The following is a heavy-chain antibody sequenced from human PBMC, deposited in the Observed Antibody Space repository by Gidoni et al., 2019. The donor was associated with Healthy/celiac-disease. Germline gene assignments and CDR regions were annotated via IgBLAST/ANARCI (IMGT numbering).Heavy chain of an antibody. CDR1: GYTHTELS. J-gene: IGHJ5*02. V-gene: IGHV1-24*01. CDR3: ATDLGIAAAGVDP. CDR2: FDPEYGET. Sequence: QVQLVQSGAEVNKPGASGKVSCKVSGYTHTELSMHRVRQAPGKGLEGMGGFDPEYGETIYAQKFQGRVTMTEDTSTDTAYMELSSLRSEDTAVYYCATDLGIAAAGVDPWCQGTLVTVSS. D-gene: IGHD6-13*01.